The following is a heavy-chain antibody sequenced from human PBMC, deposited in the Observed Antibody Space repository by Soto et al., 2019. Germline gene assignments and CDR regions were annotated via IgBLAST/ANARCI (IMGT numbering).Heavy chain of an antibody. Sequence: GGSLRLSCAASGFTFDYYGMSWVRQAPGKGLEWVSVISWNGGSTGYADSVKGRFTISRDNAKNTLYLQMNSLRAEDTALYYCAGVMGRMHYYYRMDVWGQGTTVTVSS. CDR1: GFTFDYYG. J-gene: IGHJ6*02. CDR2: ISWNGGST. V-gene: IGHV3-20*04. CDR3: AGVMGRMHYYYRMDV. D-gene: IGHD2-21*01.